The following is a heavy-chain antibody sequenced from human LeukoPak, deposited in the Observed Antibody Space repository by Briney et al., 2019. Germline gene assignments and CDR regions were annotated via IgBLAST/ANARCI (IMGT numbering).Heavy chain of an antibody. CDR2: ISYDGSNK. CDR3: ARANSRYNWDLNAFDI. CDR1: GFTFSSYA. Sequence: GGSLRLSCAASGFTFSSYAMNWVRQAPGKGLEWVAVISYDGSNKYYADSVKGRFTISRDNSKNTLYLQMNSLRAEDTAVYYCARANSRYNWDLNAFDIWGQGTMVTVSP. V-gene: IGHV3-30*04. J-gene: IGHJ3*02. D-gene: IGHD1-1*01.